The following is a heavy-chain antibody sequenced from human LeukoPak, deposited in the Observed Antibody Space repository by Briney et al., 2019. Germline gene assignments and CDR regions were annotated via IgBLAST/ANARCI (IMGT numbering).Heavy chain of an antibody. Sequence: GGSLRLSCAASGFPFSAYRMTWVRQATGTGLEWVANINQAGTETYYVDPVKGRFTIPRDNAKNLLYLQMNSLRAEDTAVYYCARFGYVAAVDLWGQGTLVTVSS. CDR2: INQAGTET. J-gene: IGHJ4*02. D-gene: IGHD2-15*01. V-gene: IGHV3-7*01. CDR3: ARFGYVAAVDL. CDR1: GFPFSAYR.